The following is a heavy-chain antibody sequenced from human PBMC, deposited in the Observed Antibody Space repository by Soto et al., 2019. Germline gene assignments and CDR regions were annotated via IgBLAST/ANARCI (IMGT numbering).Heavy chain of an antibody. V-gene: IGHV4-30-2*01. CDR1: GGSISSGGYS. CDR3: ASTYNWNYGVDY. D-gene: IGHD1-7*01. CDR2: IYHSGST. Sequence: QLQLQESGSGLVKPSQTLSLTCAVSGGSISSGGYSWSWIRQPPGKGLEWIGYIYHSGSTYYNPSLKSRVTIAVDRSKNQFSLKLSSVTAADTAVYYCASTYNWNYGVDYWGQGTLVTVSS. J-gene: IGHJ4*02.